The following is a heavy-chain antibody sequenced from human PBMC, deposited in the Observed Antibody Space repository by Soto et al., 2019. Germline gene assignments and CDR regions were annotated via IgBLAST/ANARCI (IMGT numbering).Heavy chain of an antibody. Sequence: EMQLVESGGGLVQTGGSLRLSCAASGFDFSSYSLNWVRQAPGKGLEWVSYISVGSSTTYYADSVKGRFTISRDNVRNTLYLQMNSLRAEDTAVYYCARDSGRHYDRFDCWGQGTLVTVSS. V-gene: IGHV3-48*01. CDR3: ARDSGRHYDRFDC. CDR1: GFDFSSYS. D-gene: IGHD1-26*01. CDR2: ISVGSSTT. J-gene: IGHJ4*02.